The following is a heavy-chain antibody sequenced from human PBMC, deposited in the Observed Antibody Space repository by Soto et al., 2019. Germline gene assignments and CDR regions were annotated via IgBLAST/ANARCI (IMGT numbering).Heavy chain of an antibody. CDR3: AKDQGSSAMGGMDV. CDR2: ISNDGYNE. J-gene: IGHJ6*02. V-gene: IGHV3-30*18. CDR1: GFTFSYYG. D-gene: IGHD6-19*01. Sequence: GGSLRLSCAASGFTFSYYGIHWVRQAPGKGLEWVADISNDGYNEHFAASVRGRFTISRDNSKNTVSLQMNSLRSEDTAVYYCAKDQGSSAMGGMDVWGQGTTVTVSS.